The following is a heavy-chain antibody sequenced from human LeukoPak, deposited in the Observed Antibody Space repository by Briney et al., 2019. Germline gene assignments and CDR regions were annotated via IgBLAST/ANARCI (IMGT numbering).Heavy chain of an antibody. J-gene: IGHJ4*02. CDR2: INHSGST. D-gene: IGHD3-3*01. CDR3: ASGSLTIFGVVINRFDY. V-gene: IGHV4-34*01. CDR1: GGSFSGYY. Sequence: SETLSLTCAVYGGSFSGYYWSWIRQPPGKGLEWIGEINHSGSTNYKPSLKSRVTISVDKSKNQFSLKLSSVTAADTAVYYCASGSLTIFGVVINRFDYWGQGALLTVPS.